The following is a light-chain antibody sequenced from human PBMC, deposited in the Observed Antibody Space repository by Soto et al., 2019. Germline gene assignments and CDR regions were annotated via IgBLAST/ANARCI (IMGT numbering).Light chain of an antibody. J-gene: IGKJ1*01. CDR3: QQYGSSQT. Sequence: IVVTQYPGSLSLSPGDRATLSCRASQSVSSSYLAWYQQKPGQAPRLLIYGASSRATGIPDRFSGSGSGTDFTLTISRLEPEDFAVYYCQQYGSSQTFGQGTKVDIK. V-gene: IGKV3-20*01. CDR2: GAS. CDR1: QSVSSSY.